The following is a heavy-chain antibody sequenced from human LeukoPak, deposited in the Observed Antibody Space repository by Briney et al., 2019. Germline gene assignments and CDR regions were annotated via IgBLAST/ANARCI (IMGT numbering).Heavy chain of an antibody. V-gene: IGHV4-59*01. J-gene: IGHJ6*02. CDR3: ARHPSRWLQKYYYGMDV. D-gene: IGHD5-24*01. CDR1: GGSISSYY. CDR2: IYYSGST. Sequence: SETLSLTCTVSGGSISSYYWSWIRQPPGKGLEWIGYIYYSGSTNYNPSLKSRVTISVDTSKNQFSLRLSSVTAADTAVYYCARHPSRWLQKYYYGMDVWGQGTTVTVSS.